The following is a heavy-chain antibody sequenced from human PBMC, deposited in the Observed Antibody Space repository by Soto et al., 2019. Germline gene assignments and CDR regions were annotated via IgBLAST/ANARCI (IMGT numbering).Heavy chain of an antibody. J-gene: IGHJ6*02. V-gene: IGHV4-31*03. CDR2: ISYSGRT. Sequence: QVQLQESGPGLVKPSETLSFTCTVSGGSMSSGGHFWSWIRQHPGKGLEWVGYISYSGRTYYNPSLKSRLTMSIDTSKNQFSLTLSSVTAADTAVYFCARDIQITRVPNYYAMDVWGQGTTVTVSS. D-gene: IGHD3-10*01. CDR1: GGSMSSGGHF. CDR3: ARDIQITRVPNYYAMDV.